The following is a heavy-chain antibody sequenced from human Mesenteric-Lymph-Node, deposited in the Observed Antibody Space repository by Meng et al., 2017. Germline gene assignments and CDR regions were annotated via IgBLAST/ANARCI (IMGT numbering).Heavy chain of an antibody. D-gene: IGHD2-8*02. CDR2: IIHGGSP. Sequence: QPQLQEPGPGWVKPSETLSLTCAVNGGSLRGAYWNWIRQPPGKGLEWIGEIIHGGSPSYNPSLKSRVTISIDTSKNQLSLMLSSVTAADTAVYYCARRPTGIDYWGQGTLVTVSS. V-gene: IGHV4-34*12. CDR3: ARRPTGIDY. CDR1: GGSLRGAY. J-gene: IGHJ4*02.